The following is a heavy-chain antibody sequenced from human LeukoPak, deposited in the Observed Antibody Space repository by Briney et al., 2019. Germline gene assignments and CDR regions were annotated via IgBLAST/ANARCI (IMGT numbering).Heavy chain of an antibody. CDR1: GGTFSSYA. D-gene: IGHD5-18*01. Sequence: SVKVSCKASGGTFSSYAISWVRQAPGQGLEWMGRIIPILGIATYAQKFQGRVTITADKSTSTAYMELSSLRSEDTAVYYCATPQLWFGEGQYYFDYWGQGTLVTVSS. J-gene: IGHJ4*02. CDR2: IIPILGIA. V-gene: IGHV1-69*04. CDR3: ATPQLWFGEGQYYFDY.